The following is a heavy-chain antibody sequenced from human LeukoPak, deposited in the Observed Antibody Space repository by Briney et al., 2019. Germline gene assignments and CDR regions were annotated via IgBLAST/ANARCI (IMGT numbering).Heavy chain of an antibody. V-gene: IGHV3-30*04. D-gene: IGHD6-13*01. J-gene: IGHJ5*01. Sequence: PGRSLRLSCAASGFTFSNYAMHWVRQAPGKGLEWVAVISYGGSKKHYADSVKGRFTISRDNSKNTLYLQMNSLNTEDTAVYYCARGRGASYSSSWYDFWGQGTLVTVSS. CDR3: ARGRGASYSSSWYDF. CDR2: ISYGGSKK. CDR1: GFTFSNYA.